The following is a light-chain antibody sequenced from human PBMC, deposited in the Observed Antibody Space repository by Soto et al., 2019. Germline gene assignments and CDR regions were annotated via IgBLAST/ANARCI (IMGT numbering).Light chain of an antibody. Sequence: EIVLTQSPATLSLSPGERATLSCRASESVSSYLVWYQQKPGQAPRLLIYDASNRATGIPARVSGSGSGTHFNRTVRSLEPEDFAVYYCQQRSNWPFTFGPGTNVEIK. CDR2: DAS. CDR1: ESVSSY. CDR3: QQRSNWPFT. V-gene: IGKV3-11*01. J-gene: IGKJ3*01.